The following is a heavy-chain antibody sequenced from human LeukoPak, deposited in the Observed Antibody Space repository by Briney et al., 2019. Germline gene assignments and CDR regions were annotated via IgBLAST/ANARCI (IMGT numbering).Heavy chain of an antibody. J-gene: IGHJ4*02. CDR1: GFTVSSNY. D-gene: IGHD1-1*01. CDR2: IYSGGST. V-gene: IGHV3-66*01. Sequence: GGSLRLSCAASGFTVSSNYMSWVRQAPGKGLEWVSVIYSGGSTYYADSVKGRFTISRDNSKNTLYLQMNSLRAEDTAVYYCAKWNVVMRSYYFDYWGQGTLVTVSS. CDR3: AKWNVVMRSYYFDY.